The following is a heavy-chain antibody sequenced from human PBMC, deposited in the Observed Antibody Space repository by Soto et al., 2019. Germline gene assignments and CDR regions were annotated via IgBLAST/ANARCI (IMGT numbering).Heavy chain of an antibody. CDR2: IYHSGSI. V-gene: IGHV4-30-2*01. CDR1: GGSINSGAYS. CDR3: ARSGAGVDDWFAP. D-gene: IGHD3-10*01. Sequence: QVQLQESGSGLVKPSQTLSLICAVSGGSINSGAYSWSWIRQPPGKVLEWIGYIYHSGSIYYNPSLKSRVTISVDRSKNQFSLNLTSVNAADTAVYYCARSGAGVDDWFAPWGQGTLVTVSS. J-gene: IGHJ5*02.